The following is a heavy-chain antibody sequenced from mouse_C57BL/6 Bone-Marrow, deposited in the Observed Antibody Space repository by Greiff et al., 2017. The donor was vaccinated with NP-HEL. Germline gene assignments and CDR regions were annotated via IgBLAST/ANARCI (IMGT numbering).Heavy chain of an antibody. CDR1: GYTFTDYN. CDR2: INPNNGGT. Sequence: EVKLVESGPELVKPGASVKIPCKASGYTFTDYNMDWVKQSHGKSLEWIGDINPNNGGTIYNQKFKGKATLTVDKSSSTAYMELRSLTSEDTAVYYCARTYNYDGGWYFDVWGTGTTVTVSS. V-gene: IGHV1-18*01. J-gene: IGHJ1*03. D-gene: IGHD2-12*01. CDR3: ARTYNYDGGWYFDV.